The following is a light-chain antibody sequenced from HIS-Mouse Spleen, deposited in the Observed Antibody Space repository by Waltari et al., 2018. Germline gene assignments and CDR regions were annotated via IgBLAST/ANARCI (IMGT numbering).Light chain of an antibody. V-gene: IGLV2-11*01. CDR1: SSAVGGSHY. J-gene: IGLJ2*01. CDR3: CSYAGSYTLV. Sequence: QSALTQPRSVSGSPGQSVPISCTGTSSAVGGSHYFSCYQQHPGKAPKLMIYDVSKRPSGVPDRFSGSKSGNTASLTISGLQAEDEADYYCCSYAGSYTLVFGGGTKLTVL. CDR2: DVS.